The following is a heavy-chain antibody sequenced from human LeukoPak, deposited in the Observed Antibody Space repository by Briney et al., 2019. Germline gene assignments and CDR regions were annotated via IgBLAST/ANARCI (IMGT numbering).Heavy chain of an antibody. CDR1: GFTFSRYD. CDR2: ISGSGGST. CDR3: AKDESAAYYYDSSGYYRGFDAFDI. D-gene: IGHD3-22*01. Sequence: GGSLRLSCAASGFTFSRYDMSWVRQAPGKGLEWVSAISGSGGSTYYADSVKGRFTISRDNSKNTLYLQMNSLRAEDTAVYYCAKDESAAYYYDSSGYYRGFDAFDIWGQGTMVTVSS. J-gene: IGHJ3*02. V-gene: IGHV3-23*01.